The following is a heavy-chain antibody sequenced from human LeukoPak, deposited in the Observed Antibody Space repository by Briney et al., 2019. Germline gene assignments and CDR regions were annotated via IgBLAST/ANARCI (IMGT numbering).Heavy chain of an antibody. J-gene: IGHJ4*02. CDR3: GRQGTHDYGDFVDY. V-gene: IGHV4-59*08. Sequence: LETLSLTCTVSGGSMTSYYWSWIRQPPGKGLEWIGYIYYTGPTNYNSSLKNRVTISVDTSRNQFSLKVTSVTAADTAVYYCGRQGTHDYGDFVDYWGQGTQVTVSS. CDR1: GGSMTSYY. CDR2: IYYTGPT. D-gene: IGHD4-17*01.